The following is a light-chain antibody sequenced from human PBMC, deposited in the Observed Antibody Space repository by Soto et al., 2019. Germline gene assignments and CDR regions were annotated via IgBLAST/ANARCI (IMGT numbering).Light chain of an antibody. V-gene: IGKV3-20*01. J-gene: IGKJ1*01. CDR3: QQYGSSPTWT. Sequence: EIVLTQSPGTLSLSPGERATLSCRASQSVSSSYLAWYQQKPGQAPRLLIYGASSRATGIPDRFSGSGSGTGFTLTISRLGPEDFAVYYCQQYGSSPTWTFGQGTKVDIK. CDR1: QSVSSSY. CDR2: GAS.